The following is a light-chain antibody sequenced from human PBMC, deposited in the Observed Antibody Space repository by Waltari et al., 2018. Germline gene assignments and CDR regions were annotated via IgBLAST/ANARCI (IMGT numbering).Light chain of an antibody. V-gene: IGLV8-61*01. CDR3: ALYMGSGIWV. Sequence: WSQQTPGHAPRTVVYSATARCSVLPDRVSGSILWNTAALTITGAQADDESDYYCALYMGSGIWVFGGGTRLSVL. J-gene: IGLJ3*02. CDR2: SAT.